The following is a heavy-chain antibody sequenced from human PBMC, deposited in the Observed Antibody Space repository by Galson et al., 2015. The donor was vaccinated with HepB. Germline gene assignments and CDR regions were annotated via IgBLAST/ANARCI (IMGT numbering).Heavy chain of an antibody. Sequence: SLGLSCPASGFTSSAYYMCWLRRAPGKRLEWVSYISSSSSYTNYADSVKGRFTISRDNAKNSLYLQMNSLRAEDTAVYYCARVVVVVAARGRYWYFDLWGRGTLVTVSS. D-gene: IGHD2-15*01. CDR2: ISSSSSYT. CDR1: GFTSSAYY. V-gene: IGHV3-11*06. J-gene: IGHJ2*01. CDR3: ARVVVVVAARGRYWYFDL.